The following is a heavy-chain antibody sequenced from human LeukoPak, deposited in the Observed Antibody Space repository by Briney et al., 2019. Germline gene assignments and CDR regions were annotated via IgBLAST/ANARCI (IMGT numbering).Heavy chain of an antibody. J-gene: IGHJ4*02. CDR3: ARDVPAATLCFDY. CDR1: GFTFSSYS. CDR2: ISSSSSYI. V-gene: IGHV3-21*01. D-gene: IGHD2-2*01. Sequence: GGSLRLSCAASGFTFSSYSMKWVRQAPGKGLEWVSSISSSSSYIYYADSVKGRFTISRDNAKNSLYLQMNSLRAEDTAVYYCARDVPAATLCFDYWGQGTLVTVSS.